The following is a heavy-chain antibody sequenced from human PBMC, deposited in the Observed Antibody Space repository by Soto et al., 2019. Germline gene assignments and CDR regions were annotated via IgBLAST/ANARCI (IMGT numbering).Heavy chain of an antibody. Sequence: SETLSLTCAFYVVSFSGYYWSCIRHPPGKWLEWIGEINHSGSTNYNPSLKSRVTISVDTSKNQFSLKLSSVTAADTAVYYCARGSYYDYVWGSYRAYKWCEPWGQGTMVTVXS. J-gene: IGHJ5*02. V-gene: IGHV4-34*01. D-gene: IGHD3-16*02. CDR1: VVSFSGYY. CDR2: INHSGST. CDR3: ARGSYYDYVWGSYRAYKWCEP.